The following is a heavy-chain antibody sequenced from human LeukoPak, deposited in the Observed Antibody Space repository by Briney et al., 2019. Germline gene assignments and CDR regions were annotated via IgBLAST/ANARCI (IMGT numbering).Heavy chain of an antibody. D-gene: IGHD3-3*01. CDR2: INPNSGGT. Sequence: GASVKVSCKASGYTFTGYYMLWVRQAPGQGLEWMGWINPNSGGTNYAQKFQGRVTMTRDTSISTAYMELSRLRSDDTAVYYCARQPLFGVVIIEPFDYWGQGTLVTVSS. CDR3: ARQPLFGVVIIEPFDY. J-gene: IGHJ4*02. V-gene: IGHV1-2*02. CDR1: GYTFTGYY.